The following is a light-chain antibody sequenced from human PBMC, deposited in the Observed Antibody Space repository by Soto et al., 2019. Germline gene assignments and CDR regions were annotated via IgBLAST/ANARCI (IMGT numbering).Light chain of an antibody. CDR3: QQYGSSPPYT. J-gene: IGKJ2*01. V-gene: IGKV3-20*01. CDR2: GTF. Sequence: IVLTQSPGTLSLSPGERATLSCRASQSVSSYYLAWYQQKPGQAPRLLIYGTFNRATGIPDRFSGSGSGTDFTLTISRLEPEDFAVYYCQQYGSSPPYTFGQGTKLEIK. CDR1: QSVSSYY.